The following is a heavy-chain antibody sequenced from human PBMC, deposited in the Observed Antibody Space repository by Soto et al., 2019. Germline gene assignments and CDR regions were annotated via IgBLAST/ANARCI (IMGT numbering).Heavy chain of an antibody. V-gene: IGHV4-34*01. J-gene: IGHJ6*02. CDR2: INHSGST. D-gene: IGHD3-22*01. Sequence: SETLSLTCAVYGGSFSGYYWSWIRQPPGNGLEWIGEINHSGSTNYNQSLKSRVTISVDTSKNQCSLKLSSVTAAYTAVYYWARGRRDSRGGIVVATYYYHSYGIDVWCQGTTVTVSS. CDR1: GGSFSGYY. CDR3: ARGRRDSRGGIVVATYYYHSYGIDV.